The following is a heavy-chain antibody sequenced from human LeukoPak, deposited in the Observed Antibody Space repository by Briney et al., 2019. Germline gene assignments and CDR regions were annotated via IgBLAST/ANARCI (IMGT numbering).Heavy chain of an antibody. J-gene: IGHJ1*01. CDR3: AKDRVVGATTGLFQH. CDR1: GFTFSSYA. CDR2: ISGSGGST. V-gene: IGHV3-23*01. D-gene: IGHD1-26*01. Sequence: PGGSLRLSCAASGFTFSSYAMSWVRQAPGKGLEWVSAISGSGGSTYYADSVKSRFTISRDNSKNTLYLQMNSLRAEDTAVYYCAKDRVVGATTGLFQHWGQGTLVTVSS.